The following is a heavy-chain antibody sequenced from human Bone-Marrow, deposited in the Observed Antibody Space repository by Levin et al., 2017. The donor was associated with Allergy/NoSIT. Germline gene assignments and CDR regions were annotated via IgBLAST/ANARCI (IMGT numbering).Heavy chain of an antibody. CDR3: TPGWEGNFDH. CDR2: FDPEDGET. V-gene: IGHV1-24*01. J-gene: IGHJ4*02. D-gene: IGHD1-26*01. CDR1: GYTLSELT. Sequence: ASVKVSCKASGYTLSELTIHWVRQAPGKGLEWMGGFDPEDGETIYAQRFQGRVTMPEDTSTDTASMDLRNLTSDDTAVYYCTPGWEGNFDHWGQGALVTVSS.